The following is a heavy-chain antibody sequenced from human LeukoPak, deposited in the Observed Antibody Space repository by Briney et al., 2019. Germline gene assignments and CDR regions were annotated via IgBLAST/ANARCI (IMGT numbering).Heavy chain of an antibody. CDR3: ARGSDYSNYYFDY. V-gene: IGHV4-34*01. J-gene: IGHJ4*02. D-gene: IGHD4-11*01. CDR1: GLTFSSYS. CDR2: INHSGST. Sequence: PGGSLRLSCAASGLTFSSYSMNWVRQPPGKGLEWIGEINHSGSTNYNPSLKSRVTISVDTSKNQFSLKLSSVTAADTAVYYCARGSDYSNYYFDYWGQGTLVTVSS.